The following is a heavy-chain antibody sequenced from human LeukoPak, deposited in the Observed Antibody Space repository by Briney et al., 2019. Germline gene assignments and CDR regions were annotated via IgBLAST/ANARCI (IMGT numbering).Heavy chain of an antibody. CDR1: GYTFTSYD. D-gene: IGHD3-10*01. CDR2: MNPNSGNT. V-gene: IGHV1-8*01. CDR3: ARDGIPWFGEYGMDV. Sequence: ASVKVSCTASGYTFTSYDINWVRQATGQGLEWMGWMNPNSGNTGYAQKFQGRVTMTRNTSISTAYMELSSLRSEDTAVYYCARDGIPWFGEYGMDVWGQGTTVTVSS. J-gene: IGHJ6*02.